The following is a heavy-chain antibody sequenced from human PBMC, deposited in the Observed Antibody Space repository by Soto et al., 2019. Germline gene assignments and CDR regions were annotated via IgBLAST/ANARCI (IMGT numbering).Heavy chain of an antibody. CDR2: IGPASGET. D-gene: IGHD3-10*01. CDR3: GRGRSGQLVVFY. Sequence: QVQLVQSGAEVKKPGASVKVSCKASGYTFTGHYIHWVRQAPGQGPEWMGEIGPASGETRYAQKFQGRVTMTRDTSITTVYMELNNLSPDDTAVYYCGRGRSGQLVVFYWGQGTPVTVSS. J-gene: IGHJ4*02. CDR1: GYTFTGHY. V-gene: IGHV1-2*02.